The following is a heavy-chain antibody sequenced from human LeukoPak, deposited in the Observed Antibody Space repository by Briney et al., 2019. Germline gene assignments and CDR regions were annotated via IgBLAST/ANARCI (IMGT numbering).Heavy chain of an antibody. CDR2: TYDSGST. CDR3: ARGLGVVGSTRD. V-gene: IGHV4-59*01. J-gene: IGHJ4*02. Sequence: PSETLSLTCTVSGASISSYYWSWIRQPPGKGLEWIGYTYDSGSTNYNPSLKSRVTISADTSKSQFSLRLSSVTAADTAVYYCARGLGVVGSTRDWGQGTLVTVSS. D-gene: IGHD1-26*01. CDR1: GASISSYY.